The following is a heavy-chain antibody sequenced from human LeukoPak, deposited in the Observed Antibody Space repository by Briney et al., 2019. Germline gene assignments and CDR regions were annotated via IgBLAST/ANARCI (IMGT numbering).Heavy chain of an antibody. D-gene: IGHD2-15*01. CDR1: GGSISSSSYY. Sequence: SETLSLTCTVSGGSISSSSYYWGWIRQPPGKGLEWIGSIYYSGSTYYNPPLKSRVTISVDTSKNQFSLKLSSVTAADTAVYYCARDGDVVVVAATPGAFDIWGQGTMVTVSS. CDR3: ARDGDVVVVAATPGAFDI. CDR2: IYYSGST. V-gene: IGHV4-39*07. J-gene: IGHJ3*02.